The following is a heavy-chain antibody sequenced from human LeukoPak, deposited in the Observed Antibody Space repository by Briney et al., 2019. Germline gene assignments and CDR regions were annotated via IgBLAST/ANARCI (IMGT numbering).Heavy chain of an antibody. D-gene: IGHD6-13*01. CDR1: GLTFSSYS. J-gene: IGHJ4*02. CDR3: ARVSGAAGRISLYYFDY. V-gene: IGHV3-21*01. CDR2: ISSSSSYI. Sequence: PGGSLRLSCAASGLTFSSYSMNWVRQAPGKGLEWVSSISSSSSYIYYADSVKGRFTISRDNAKNSLYLQMNSLRAEDTAVYYCARVSGAAGRISLYYFDYWGQGTLVTVSS.